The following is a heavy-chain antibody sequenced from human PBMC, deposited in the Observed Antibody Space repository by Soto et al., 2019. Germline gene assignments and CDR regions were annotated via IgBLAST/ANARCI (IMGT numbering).Heavy chain of an antibody. CDR1: GDSVSSNSAA. D-gene: IGHD2-15*01. CDR3: AREEGVLEPGYDAFDI. CDR2: TYYRSKWYN. Sequence: KQSQTLSLTCAISGDSVSSNSAAWNWIRQSPSRGLEWLGRTYYRSKWYNDYAVSVKSRITINPDTSKNQFSLQLNSVTPEDTAVYYCAREEGVLEPGYDAFDIWGQGTMVTVSS. J-gene: IGHJ3*02. V-gene: IGHV6-1*01.